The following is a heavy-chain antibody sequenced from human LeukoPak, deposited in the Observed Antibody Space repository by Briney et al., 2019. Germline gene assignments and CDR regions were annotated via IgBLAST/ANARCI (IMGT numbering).Heavy chain of an antibody. CDR1: GFIFRNFG. J-gene: IGHJ5*02. V-gene: IGHV3-23*01. D-gene: IGHD3-16*01. Sequence: GGSLRLSCAASGFIFRNFGMSWIRQAPGKGPEWVSHISDVVAHTWYADSVKGRFIISRDNSNNRVFLQMNSLRPEDTALYYCAKDNYGGVYASWGQGTLVTVSS. CDR3: AKDNYGGVYAS. CDR2: ISDVVAHT.